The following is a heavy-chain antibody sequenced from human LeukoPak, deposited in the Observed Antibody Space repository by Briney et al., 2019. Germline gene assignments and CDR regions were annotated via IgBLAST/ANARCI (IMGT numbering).Heavy chain of an antibody. V-gene: IGHV3-7*01. CDR2: IKEDGSEK. CDR1: GFTFSNYW. CDR3: ARRGRYHDY. D-gene: IGHD3-16*02. Sequence: GGSLRLSCAASGFTFSNYWMSWVRQAPGKRLEWVANIKEDGSEKYYVDSVKGRFTISRDNAKNSLYLQMNSLRAEDTAVYYCARRGRYHDYWGRGTLVTVSS. J-gene: IGHJ4*02.